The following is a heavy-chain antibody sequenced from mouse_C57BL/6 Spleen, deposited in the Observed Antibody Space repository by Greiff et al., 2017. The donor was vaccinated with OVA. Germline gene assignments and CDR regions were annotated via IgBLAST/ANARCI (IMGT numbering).Heavy chain of an antibody. CDR2: IYPGSGST. D-gene: IGHD1-1*01. CDR3: AREGVITTVVAKFAY. J-gene: IGHJ3*01. Sequence: QVQLKESGAELVKPGASVKMSCKASGYTFTSYWITWVKQRPGQGLEWIGDIYPGSGSTNYNEKFKSKATLTVDTSSSTAYMQLSSLTSEDSAVYYCAREGVITTVVAKFAYWGQGTLVTVSA. CDR1: GYTFTSYW. V-gene: IGHV1-55*01.